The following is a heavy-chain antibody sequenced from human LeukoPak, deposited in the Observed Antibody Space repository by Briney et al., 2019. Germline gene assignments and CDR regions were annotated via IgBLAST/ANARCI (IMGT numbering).Heavy chain of an antibody. V-gene: IGHV1-18*01. D-gene: IGHD3-22*01. J-gene: IGHJ4*02. CDR1: GYTFTSYG. CDR3: ARDYYDSSGYYYYFDY. CDR2: ISAYNGNT. Sequence: ASVKVSCKTSGYTFTSYGISWVRQAPGQGLEWMGWISAYNGNTNYAQKLQGRVTMTTDTSTSTAYMELRSLRSDDTAVYYCARDYYDSSGYYYYFDYWGQGTLVTVSS.